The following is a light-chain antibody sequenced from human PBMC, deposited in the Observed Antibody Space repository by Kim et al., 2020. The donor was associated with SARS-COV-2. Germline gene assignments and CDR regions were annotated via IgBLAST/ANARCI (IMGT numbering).Light chain of an antibody. Sequence: DFQMTQSPSSLSASVGDRVTITCQASQDISNYLNWYQQKPGKAPKLLIYDASNLETGVPSRFSGSGSGTDFTFTISSLQPEDIATYYCQQYDNLPTFGQGTKLEI. J-gene: IGKJ2*01. CDR3: QQYDNLPT. CDR1: QDISNY. V-gene: IGKV1-33*01. CDR2: DAS.